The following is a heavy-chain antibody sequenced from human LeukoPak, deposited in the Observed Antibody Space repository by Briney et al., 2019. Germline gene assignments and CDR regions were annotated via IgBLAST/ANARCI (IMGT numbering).Heavy chain of an antibody. V-gene: IGHV3-30*04. Sequence: GGSLRLSCAASRFTFSSYDMHWGRQAPGKGLEGGAVKYYADSVNDRFTISRDNSKNTLYLQMNSLRAEDTAVYYCARDPRKSSYWYPHFDYWGQVTLVTFSS. CDR3: ARDPRKSSYWYPHFDY. D-gene: IGHD6-13*01. CDR2: K. CDR1: RFTFSSYD. J-gene: IGHJ4*02.